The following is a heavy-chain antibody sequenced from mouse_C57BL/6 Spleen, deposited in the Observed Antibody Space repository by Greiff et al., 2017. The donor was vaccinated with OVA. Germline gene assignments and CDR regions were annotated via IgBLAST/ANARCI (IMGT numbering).Heavy chain of an antibody. J-gene: IGHJ3*01. CDR3: ARGGTTQDTTFDD. V-gene: IGHV1-7*01. Sequence: QVNVKQSGAELAIPGASVKLSCKASGYTFTSYWMHWVKQRPGQGLEWIGYINPSSGYTKYNQKFKDKATLTADKSTSTAYMQLSSLTNEDSAVYYCARGGTTQDTTFDDWGQGTLVTVSA. CDR2: INPSSGYT. D-gene: IGHD3-2*02. CDR1: GYTFTSYW.